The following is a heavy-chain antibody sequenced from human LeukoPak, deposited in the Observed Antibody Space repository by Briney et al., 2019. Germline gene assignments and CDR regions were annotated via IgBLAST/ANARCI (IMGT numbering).Heavy chain of an antibody. CDR2: IWDDGSYK. CDR3: AKPTSGSGSFLIDY. V-gene: IGHV3-33*06. J-gene: IGHJ4*02. D-gene: IGHD1-26*01. CDR1: GFSFSNYG. Sequence: GGSLRLSCAASGFSFSNYGMHWVRQAPGKGLEWAAVIWDDGSYKYYADSVKGRFTISRDNSKNTLYLQITSLRAEDTAVYYCAKPTSGSGSFLIDYWGQGTLVTVSS.